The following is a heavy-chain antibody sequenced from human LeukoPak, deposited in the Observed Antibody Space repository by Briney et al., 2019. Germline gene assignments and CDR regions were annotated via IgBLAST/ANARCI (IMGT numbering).Heavy chain of an antibody. CDR3: ARDRDWNYHYFDY. CDR1: GYTFTSYY. J-gene: IGHJ4*02. Sequence: ASXXVSCKASGYTFTSYYMHWVRQAPGQGIEWMGIINPSGGSTSYEQKFQGRVTMNRDTSTSTVYMELSSLRSEDTAVYYCARDRDWNYHYFDYWGQGTLVTVSS. V-gene: IGHV1-46*01. D-gene: IGHD1-7*01. CDR2: INPSGGST.